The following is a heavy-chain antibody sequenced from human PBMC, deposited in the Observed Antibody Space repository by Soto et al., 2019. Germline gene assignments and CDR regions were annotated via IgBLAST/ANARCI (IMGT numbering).Heavy chain of an antibody. CDR2: IFHDGTA. J-gene: IGHJ4*02. Sequence: SDTLSLTCAVSGVSLTSGNWWPWIRPSPQRGLEYIGEIFHDGTANYYPSFERRVAMSVDTSRNQFSLKLTSVTAADTAVYFCARLVYDTRLNYMYFDFWGPGTLVNVSS. D-gene: IGHD3-10*01. V-gene: IGHV4-28*01. CDR1: GVSLTSGNW. CDR3: ARLVYDTRLNYMYFDF.